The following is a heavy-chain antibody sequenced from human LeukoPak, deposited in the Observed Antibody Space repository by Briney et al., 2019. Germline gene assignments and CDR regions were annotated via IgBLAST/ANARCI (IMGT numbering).Heavy chain of an antibody. CDR3: ARDRYLRYYDSSGYSDY. D-gene: IGHD3-22*01. V-gene: IGHV3-48*03. CDR1: GFTFSNYE. Sequence: GGSLRLSCAASGFTFSNYEMNWVRQAPGKGLDWVAYISRGGRTVDYADSVKGRFTISRDSAKNALYLQMNSLRAEDTAVYYCARDRYLRYYDSSGYSDYWGQGTLVTVSS. CDR2: ISRGGRTV. J-gene: IGHJ4*02.